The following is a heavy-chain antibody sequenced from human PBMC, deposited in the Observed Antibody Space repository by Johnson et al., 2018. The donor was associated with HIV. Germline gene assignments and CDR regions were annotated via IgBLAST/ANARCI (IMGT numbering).Heavy chain of an antibody. CDR2: ISGSGGST. Sequence: MQLVESGGGLVKPGGSLRLSCAASGFTFSSYAMSWVRQAPGKGLEWVSAISGSGGSTYYADSVKGRFTISRDNSKNTLYLQMNSLRAEDTAVYYCAKVGLGHRKGFDIWGQGTMVTVSS. CDR3: AKVGLGHRKGFDI. CDR1: GFTFSSYA. D-gene: IGHD2-15*01. J-gene: IGHJ3*02. V-gene: IGHV3-23*04.